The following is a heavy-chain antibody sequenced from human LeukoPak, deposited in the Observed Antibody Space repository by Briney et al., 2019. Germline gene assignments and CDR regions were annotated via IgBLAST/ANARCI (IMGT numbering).Heavy chain of an antibody. CDR2: IYYSGST. D-gene: IGHD3-22*01. Sequence: SETLSPTCTVSGGSISSSSYYWGWIRQPPGKGLEWIGSIYYSGSTYYNPSLKSRVTISVDTSKNQFSLKLSSVTAADTAVYYCARHTYYYDSSGYYPSSEYFQHWGQGTLVTVSS. V-gene: IGHV4-39*01. CDR1: GGSISSSSYY. J-gene: IGHJ1*01. CDR3: ARHTYYYDSSGYYPSSEYFQH.